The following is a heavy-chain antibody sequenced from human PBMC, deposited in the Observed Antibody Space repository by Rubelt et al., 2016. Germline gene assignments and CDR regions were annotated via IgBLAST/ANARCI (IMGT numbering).Heavy chain of an antibody. CDR3: VNALYSSSSCFDY. CDR2: IYHSGHN. D-gene: IGHD6-6*01. J-gene: IGHJ4*02. Sequence: QVQLQESGPGLVKPSETLSLTCTVSGYSINSGFYWGWIRQSPGKGLEWIGTIYHSGHNYYNPSLGCRVTISADTSKNQVFLKLTSATDTDTALYYCVNALYSSSSCFDYWGQGILVTVSS. CDR1: GYSINSGFY. V-gene: IGHV4-38-2*02.